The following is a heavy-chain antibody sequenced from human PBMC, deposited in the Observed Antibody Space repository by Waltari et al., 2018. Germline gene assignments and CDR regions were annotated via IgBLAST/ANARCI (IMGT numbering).Heavy chain of an antibody. CDR1: GGSISGYF. CDR3: ARHRRLRNKYYYDLDV. V-gene: IGHV4-4*07. Sequence: QVHLQESGPGLVKPSETLSLTCIVSGGSISGYFWSWVRQPAGKGLEWIGRVFTSGSPNDNPSLKSRVTVSLDTAKKQFSLNLISLTAADTGVYYCARHRRLRNKYYYDLDVWGQGTTVSLSS. J-gene: IGHJ6*02. CDR2: VFTSGSP. D-gene: IGHD3-16*01.